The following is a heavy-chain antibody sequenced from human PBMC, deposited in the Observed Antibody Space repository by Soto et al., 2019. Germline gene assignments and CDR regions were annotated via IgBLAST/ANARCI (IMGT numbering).Heavy chain of an antibody. Sequence: SETLSLTCTVSGGSISSSSYYWGWIRQPPGKGLEWIGSIYYSGSTYYNPSLKSRVTISVDTSKNQFSLKLSSVTAADTAVYYCARRQTEFYDYIWGSYRYIDYWGQGTLVTVSS. J-gene: IGHJ4*02. CDR2: IYYSGST. V-gene: IGHV4-39*01. CDR3: ARRQTEFYDYIWGSYRYIDY. D-gene: IGHD3-16*02. CDR1: GGSISSSSYY.